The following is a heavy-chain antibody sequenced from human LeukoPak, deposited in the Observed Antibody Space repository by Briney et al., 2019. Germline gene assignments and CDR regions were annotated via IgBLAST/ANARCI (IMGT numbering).Heavy chain of an antibody. D-gene: IGHD1-14*01. CDR1: GFTFSSYY. Sequence: GGSLRLSCAASGFTFSSYYMNWVRQAPGKGLEWVSISYSDSNTNYADSVKGRFTISRDTSQNTLSLQMNSLRAEDTAVYYCVRKNRDFNAAFDIWGQGTVVTVSS. V-gene: IGHV3-53*01. CDR2: SYSDSNT. J-gene: IGHJ3*02. CDR3: VRKNRDFNAAFDI.